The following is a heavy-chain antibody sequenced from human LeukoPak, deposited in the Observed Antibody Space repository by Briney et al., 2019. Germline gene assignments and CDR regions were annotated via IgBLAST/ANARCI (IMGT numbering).Heavy chain of an antibody. CDR1: GGSFSGYY. V-gene: IGHV4-34*01. CDR2: INHSGST. Sequence: SETLSLTCAVYGGSFSGYYWSWIRQPPGKGLEWIGEINHSGSTNYNPSLKSRVTISVDTSKNQFSLKLSSVTAADTAVFYCARGSGRLGPSWGQGTLVTVSS. J-gene: IGHJ5*02. CDR3: ARGSGRLGPS. D-gene: IGHD3-16*01.